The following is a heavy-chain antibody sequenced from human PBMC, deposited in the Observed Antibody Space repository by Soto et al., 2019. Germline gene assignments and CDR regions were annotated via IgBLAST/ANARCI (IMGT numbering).Heavy chain of an antibody. J-gene: IGHJ5*02. CDR3: ARHSLALRKNNWFDP. D-gene: IGHD3-3*02. V-gene: IGHV4-39*01. Sequence: SETLSLTCTVSGDSIISSDFYWGWVRQPPGKGLEWIGSIFYLGSSYYNPSLKSRVTMPVDTSKNQFSLRLRSVTAADTALYFCARHSLALRKNNWFDPWGQGIMVTVSS. CDR1: GDSIISSDFY. CDR2: IFYLGSS.